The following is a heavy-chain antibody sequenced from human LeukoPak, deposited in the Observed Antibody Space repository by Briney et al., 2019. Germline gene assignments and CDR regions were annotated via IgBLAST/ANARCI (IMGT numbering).Heavy chain of an antibody. CDR3: AESGGSGMDV. V-gene: IGHV3-48*04. Sequence: GGSLRLSCAASGFTFSSYGMNWVRQAPGKGLEWVSYISSSSSTIYYADSVKGRFTISRDNARNSLSLQMNSLRAEDAAVYYCAESGGSGMDVWGQGTTVTVSS. CDR2: ISSSSSTI. CDR1: GFTFSSYG. D-gene: IGHD2-15*01. J-gene: IGHJ6*02.